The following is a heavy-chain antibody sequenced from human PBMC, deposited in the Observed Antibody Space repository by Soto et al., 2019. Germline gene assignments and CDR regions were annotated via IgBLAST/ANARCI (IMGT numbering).Heavy chain of an antibody. V-gene: IGHV3-7*01. CDR2: MNRDGSEI. D-gene: IGHD6-19*01. CDR3: ATTGNIAVPGKY. CDR1: GFTFRNEW. J-gene: IGHJ4*02. Sequence: EVQLVESGGGLVQPGGSLRLSCAASGFTFRNEWMTWVRQAPGKGLEWVAKMNRDGSEIYYVDSVKGRFTISRDNAENALYLQMNSLRAEDTALYYCATTGNIAVPGKYWGQGTLVTVSS.